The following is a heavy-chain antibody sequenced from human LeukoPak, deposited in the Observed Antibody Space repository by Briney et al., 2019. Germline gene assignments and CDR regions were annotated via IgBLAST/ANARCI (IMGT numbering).Heavy chain of an antibody. CDR2: INHSGST. D-gene: IGHD6-19*01. CDR3: ARDRYSSGWYAPNAFDI. V-gene: IGHV4-34*01. Sequence: SETLSLTCAVYGGSFSGYYWSWIRQPPGKGLEWIGEINHSGSTNYNPSLKSRVTISVDTSKNQFSLKLSSVTAADTAVYYCARDRYSSGWYAPNAFDIWGQGTMVTVSS. CDR1: GGSFSGYY. J-gene: IGHJ3*02.